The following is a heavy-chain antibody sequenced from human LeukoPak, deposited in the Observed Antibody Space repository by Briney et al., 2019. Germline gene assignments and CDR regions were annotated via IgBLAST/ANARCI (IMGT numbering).Heavy chain of an antibody. Sequence: SETLSLTCTVSGGSIRSYYWSWIRQPPGKGLEWIGEINHSGSTNYNPSLKSRVTISVDTSKNQFSLKLSSVTAADTAVYYCARGFPSDYTQSPYYYGMDVWGQGTTVTVSS. D-gene: IGHD4-17*01. CDR1: GGSIRSYY. CDR3: ARGFPSDYTQSPYYYGMDV. CDR2: INHSGST. J-gene: IGHJ6*02. V-gene: IGHV4-34*01.